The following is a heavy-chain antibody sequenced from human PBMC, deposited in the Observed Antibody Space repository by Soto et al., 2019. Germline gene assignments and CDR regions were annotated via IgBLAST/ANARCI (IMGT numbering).Heavy chain of an antibody. D-gene: IGHD3-22*01. V-gene: IGHV4-61*01. Sequence: PEETLSLTCSVSGGSVRSGSYYWTWIRQPPGKGLEWIGYIYQSGTTNYNASLKSRVTISIDTSKNQFFLKLNSVTAADTAVYYCARDSSGRHDYWGQGTLVTVSS. CDR2: IYQSGTT. CDR3: ARDSSGRHDY. J-gene: IGHJ4*02. CDR1: GGSVRSGSYY.